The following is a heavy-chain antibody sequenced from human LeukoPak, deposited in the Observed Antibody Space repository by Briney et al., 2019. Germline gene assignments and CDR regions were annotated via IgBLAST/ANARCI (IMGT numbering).Heavy chain of an antibody. CDR3: ARCYRCREMAKILDY. CDR1: GFTFSNYW. Sequence: GGSLRLSCAASGFTFSNYWMHWVRQGPGKGLVWVSRIKSDGRRTSYADSVKGRFSISRDDAKNTLYLQMNSLRAEDTAVYYCARCYRCREMAKILDYWGQGTLVTVSS. V-gene: IGHV3-74*01. CDR2: IKSDGRRT. D-gene: IGHD5-24*01. J-gene: IGHJ4*02.